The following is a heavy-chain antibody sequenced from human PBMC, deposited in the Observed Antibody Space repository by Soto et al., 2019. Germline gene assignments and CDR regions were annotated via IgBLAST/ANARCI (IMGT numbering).Heavy chain of an antibody. D-gene: IGHD3-22*01. J-gene: IGHJ4*02. CDR3: ARGYYYDSSGYHD. V-gene: IGHV4-59*01. CDR2: IYYSGST. CDR1: GGSISSYY. Sequence: SETLSLTCTVSGGSISSYYWSWIRQPPGKGLEWIGYIYYSGSTNYNPSLKSRVTISVDTSKNQFSLKLSSVTAADTAVYYCARGYYYDSSGYHDWGQGTLVTVSS.